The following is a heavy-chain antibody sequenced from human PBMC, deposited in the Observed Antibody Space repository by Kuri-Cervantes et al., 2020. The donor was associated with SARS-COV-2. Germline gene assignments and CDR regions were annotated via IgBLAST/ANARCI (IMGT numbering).Heavy chain of an antibody. V-gene: IGHV1-2*02. D-gene: IGHD3-10*01. J-gene: IGHJ4*02. Sequence: ASVKVSCKASGYTFTGHYMHWVRQAPGQGLEWMGWINPNSGGTNYAQKLQGRVTMTTDTSTSTAYMELRSLRSDDTAVYYCAREAWFGELLGLFDYWGQGTLVTVSS. CDR1: GYTFTGHY. CDR2: INPNSGGT. CDR3: AREAWFGELLGLFDY.